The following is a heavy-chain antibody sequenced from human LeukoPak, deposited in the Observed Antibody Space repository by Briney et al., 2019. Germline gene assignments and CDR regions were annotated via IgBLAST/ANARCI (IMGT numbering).Heavy chain of an antibody. D-gene: IGHD3-22*01. CDR3: ARDRMSRAWSLDYYYDPAY. CDR1: GLLFSDYY. V-gene: IGHV3-11*01. Sequence: SGGSRRLLCGASGLLFSDYYMRCIRDARGKGLEWIAYISSSGGTVDQADSVKGRFTISTDNAKNSLFLQMNSLRAEDTAVYYCARDRMSRAWSLDYYYDPAYWGQGILVTVSS. CDR2: ISSSGGTV. J-gene: IGHJ4*02.